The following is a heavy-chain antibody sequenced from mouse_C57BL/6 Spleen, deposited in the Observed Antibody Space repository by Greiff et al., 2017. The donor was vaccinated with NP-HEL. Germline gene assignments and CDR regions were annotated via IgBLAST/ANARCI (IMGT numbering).Heavy chain of an antibody. Sequence: EVKLVESGGGLVKPGGSLKLSCAASGFTFSSYAMSWVRQTPEKRLEWVATISDGGSYTYYPDNVKGRFTISRDNAKNNLYLQMSHLKSDDTAMYYCARGIYYWFAYWGQGTLVTVSA. CDR3: ARGIYYWFAY. V-gene: IGHV5-4*03. J-gene: IGHJ3*01. CDR2: ISDGGSYT. CDR1: GFTFSSYA. D-gene: IGHD1-1*01.